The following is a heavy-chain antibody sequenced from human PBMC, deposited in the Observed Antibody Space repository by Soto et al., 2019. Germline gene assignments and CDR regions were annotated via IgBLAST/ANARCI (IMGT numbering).Heavy chain of an antibody. Sequence: GDSLKISCKGSGYSFTSYWIGWVRQMPGKGLEWMGIIYPGDSDTRYSPFFQGQVTISADKSISTAYLQWSSLKASDTAMYYCARHYYGSGSYPAYYMDVWGKGTTVTVSS. V-gene: IGHV5-51*01. CDR1: GYSFTSYW. CDR3: ARHYYGSGSYPAYYMDV. D-gene: IGHD3-10*01. J-gene: IGHJ6*03. CDR2: IYPGDSDT.